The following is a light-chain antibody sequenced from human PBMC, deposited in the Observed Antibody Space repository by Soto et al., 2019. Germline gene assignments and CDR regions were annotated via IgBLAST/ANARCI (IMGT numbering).Light chain of an antibody. J-gene: IGKJ4*01. CDR2: GAS. CDR1: QSVSSSY. V-gene: IGKV3-20*01. Sequence: EIVLTQSPGTLSLSPGERATLSCRASQSVSSSYLAWYRQKPGQAPRLLIYGASSRATGIPDRFSGSGSGTDFTLTISRLEPEDFAVYYCQKYGSSPTFGGGTKVDIK. CDR3: QKYGSSPT.